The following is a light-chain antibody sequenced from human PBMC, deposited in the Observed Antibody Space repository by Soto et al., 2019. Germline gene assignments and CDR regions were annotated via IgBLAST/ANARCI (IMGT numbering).Light chain of an antibody. V-gene: IGKV3-15*01. CDR1: QNILKN. CDR2: GAS. Sequence: EIVMTQSPATLSVPPGERATLSCRASQNILKNLAWYQHKPGQSPRLLFYGASTRATNIPGRFSGSGSGTEFTLTISSLQSEDFEVYYCQHYYNWPRTFGQGTKVDIK. J-gene: IGKJ1*01. CDR3: QHYYNWPRT.